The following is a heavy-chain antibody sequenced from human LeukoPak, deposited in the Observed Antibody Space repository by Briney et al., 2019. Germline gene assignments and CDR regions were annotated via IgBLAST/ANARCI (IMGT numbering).Heavy chain of an antibody. J-gene: IGHJ4*02. CDR2: IYYSGTT. V-gene: IGHV4-59*08. CDR3: ARYWSRFDY. Sequence: PLETLSLTCTVSGGSISSYYWSWIRQPPGKGLEWIGYIYYSGTTNYNPSLKSRVTISVDTSKNQFSLKLSSVTAADTAVYFCARYWSRFDYWGQGTLVTVSS. D-gene: IGHD1-1*01. CDR1: GGSISSYY.